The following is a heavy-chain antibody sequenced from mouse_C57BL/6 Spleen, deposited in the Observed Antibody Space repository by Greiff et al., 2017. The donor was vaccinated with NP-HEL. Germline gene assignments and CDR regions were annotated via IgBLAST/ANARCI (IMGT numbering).Heavy chain of an antibody. CDR3: ARATVVATRYWYFDV. D-gene: IGHD1-1*01. CDR2: INPNNGGT. J-gene: IGHJ1*03. V-gene: IGHV1-18*01. CDR1: GYTFTDYN. Sequence: EVQLQQSGPELVKPGASVKIPCKASGYTFTDYNMDWVKQSHGKSLEWIGDINPNNGGTIYNQKFKGKATLTVDKSSSTAYMELRSLTSEDTAVYYCARATVVATRYWYFDVWGTGTTVTVSS.